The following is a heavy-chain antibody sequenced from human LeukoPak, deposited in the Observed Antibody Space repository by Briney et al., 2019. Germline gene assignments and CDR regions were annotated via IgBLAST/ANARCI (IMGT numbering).Heavy chain of an antibody. CDR3: AKDPNYYDSSGYYYY. D-gene: IGHD3-22*01. CDR1: GFTFSSYA. CDR2: ISGSGGST. J-gene: IGHJ4*02. Sequence: GGSLRLSCAASGFTFSSYAMSWVRQAPGKGLEWVSAISGSGGSTYYADSVKGRFTISRDNSKNTLYLQMNSLRAEDTAVYYCAKDPNYYDSSGYYYYWGQGTLVTVSS. V-gene: IGHV3-23*01.